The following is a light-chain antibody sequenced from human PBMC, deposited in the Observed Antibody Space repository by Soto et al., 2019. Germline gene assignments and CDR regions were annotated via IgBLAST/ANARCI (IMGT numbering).Light chain of an antibody. Sequence: QSALTQPASMSGSPGQSITISCTGTSSDVGGYNYVSWSQQHPGKAPKLMIYEISKRPSGVPDRFSGSKSGNTASLTVXGLQAEDEADYYCSSYANSNNLPYVFGTGTKVTVL. CDR2: EIS. V-gene: IGLV2-8*01. CDR1: SSDVGGYNY. CDR3: SSYANSNNLPYV. J-gene: IGLJ1*01.